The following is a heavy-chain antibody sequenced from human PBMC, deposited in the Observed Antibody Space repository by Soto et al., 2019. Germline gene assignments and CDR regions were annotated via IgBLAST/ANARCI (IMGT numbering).Heavy chain of an antibody. Sequence: PGESLKISCKGSEYRFTTYWIGWVRQMPGKGLEWMGIIYPGDSDTRYSPSFQGQVTISADKSISTAYLQWSSLTASDTAMYYCARIIGYCRNNDCSWTFDIWGQGTMVTVSS. CDR1: EYRFTTYW. V-gene: IGHV5-51*01. J-gene: IGHJ3*02. CDR2: IYPGDSDT. D-gene: IGHD2-15*01. CDR3: ARIIGYCRNNDCSWTFDI.